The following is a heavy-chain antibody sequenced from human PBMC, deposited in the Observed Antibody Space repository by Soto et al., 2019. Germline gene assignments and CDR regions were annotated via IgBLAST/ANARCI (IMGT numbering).Heavy chain of an antibody. D-gene: IGHD2-21*02. Sequence: HSETLSLTCTVSGGSISSYYWSWIRQPPGKGLEWIGYIYYSGSTNYNPSLKSRVTISVDTSKNQFSLKLSSVTAADTAVYYCAREIRDYCGGDCPVGHWGQGTLVTVSS. V-gene: IGHV4-59*01. J-gene: IGHJ4*02. CDR3: AREIRDYCGGDCPVGH. CDR2: IYYSGST. CDR1: GGSISSYY.